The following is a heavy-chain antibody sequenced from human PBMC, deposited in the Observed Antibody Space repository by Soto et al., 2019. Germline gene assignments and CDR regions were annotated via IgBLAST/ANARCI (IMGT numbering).Heavy chain of an antibody. V-gene: IGHV3-21*01. CDR3: ARDLDSTTSRWFDP. J-gene: IGHJ5*02. D-gene: IGHD3-3*01. CDR1: GFTFSSYS. Sequence: GGSLRLSCAASGFTFSSYSMNWVRQAPGKGLEWVSSISSSSSYIYYADSVKGRFTISRDNAKNSLYLQMDSLRAEDTAVYYCARDLDSTTSRWFDPWGQGTLVTVSS. CDR2: ISSSSSYI.